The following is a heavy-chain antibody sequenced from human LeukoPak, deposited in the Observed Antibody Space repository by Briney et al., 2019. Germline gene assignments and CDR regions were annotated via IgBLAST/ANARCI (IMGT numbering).Heavy chain of an antibody. CDR2: IYPGDSDT. J-gene: IGHJ3*02. D-gene: IGHD3-10*01. CDR1: GYSFTSYW. Sequence: GESLKISCKGSGYSFTSYWIGWVRQMPGKGLEWMGIIYPGDSDTRYSPSFQGQATISADKSISTAYLQWSSLKASDTAMYYCARVYGSGSYYFFDAFDIWGQGTMVTVSS. V-gene: IGHV5-51*01. CDR3: ARVYGSGSYYFFDAFDI.